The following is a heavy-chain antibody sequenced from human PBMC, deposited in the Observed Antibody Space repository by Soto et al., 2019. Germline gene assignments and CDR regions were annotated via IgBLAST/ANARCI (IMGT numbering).Heavy chain of an antibody. CDR1: GYTFTSNA. J-gene: IGHJ4*02. CDR3: ARGAHTYGYVFDY. CDR2: VNAGNGYT. D-gene: IGHD5-18*01. V-gene: IGHV1-3*01. Sequence: GASVKVSCKSSGYTFTSNAIHWVRQAPGQSLEWMGWVNAGNGYTKYSQNFQGRVTITSDTSASTAYMELNSLRSEDTAVYYCARGAHTYGYVFDYWGQGTLVTVSS.